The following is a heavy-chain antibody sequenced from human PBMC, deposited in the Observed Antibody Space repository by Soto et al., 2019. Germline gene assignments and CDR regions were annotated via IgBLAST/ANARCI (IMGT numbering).Heavy chain of an antibody. D-gene: IGHD3-22*01. Sequence: ASVKVSCKVSGYTLTELSMHWVRQAPGKGLEWMGGFDPEDGETIYAQKFQGRVTMTEDTSTDTAYMERSSLRSEDTAVYYCATSGTYYYDSSGYYFWGQGTLVTVSS. CDR2: FDPEDGET. CDR1: GYTLTELS. J-gene: IGHJ4*02. CDR3: ATSGTYYYDSSGYYF. V-gene: IGHV1-24*01.